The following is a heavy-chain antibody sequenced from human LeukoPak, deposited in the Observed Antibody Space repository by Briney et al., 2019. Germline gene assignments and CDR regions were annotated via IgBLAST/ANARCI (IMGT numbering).Heavy chain of an antibody. CDR3: ARNLWFGDDAFDI. D-gene: IGHD3-10*01. CDR1: GGSISSYY. CDR2: IYYSGST. J-gene: IGHJ3*02. Sequence: SETLSLTCTVSGGSISSYYWSWIRQPPGKGLEWIGYIYYSGSTNYNPSLKSRVTISVDTSKNQFSLKLSSVTAADTAVYYCARNLWFGDDAFDIWGQGTMVTVSS. V-gene: IGHV4-59*08.